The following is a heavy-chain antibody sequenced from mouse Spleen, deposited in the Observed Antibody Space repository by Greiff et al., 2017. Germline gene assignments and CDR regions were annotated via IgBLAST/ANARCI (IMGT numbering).Heavy chain of an antibody. CDR1: GYTFTSYW. CDR3: TVTTVVEGYFDV. Sequence: EVQLQESGTVLARPGASVKMSCKTSGYTFTSYWMHWVKQRPGQGLEWIGAIYPGNSDTSYNQKFKGKAKLTAVTSASTAHMELSSLTNEDSAVYYCTVTTVVEGYFDVWGTGTTVTVSS. D-gene: IGHD1-1*01. V-gene: IGHV1-5*01. CDR2: IYPGNSDT. J-gene: IGHJ1*03.